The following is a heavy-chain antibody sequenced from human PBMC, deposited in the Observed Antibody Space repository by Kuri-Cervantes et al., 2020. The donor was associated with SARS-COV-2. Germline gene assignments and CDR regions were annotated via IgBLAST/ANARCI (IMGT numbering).Heavy chain of an antibody. CDR3: AKDRRWVGAEKYYFDY. CDR2: INGDGSTR. Sequence: GESLKTSCVASGFTFRSYWMHWVRQAPGKGLVWVSRINGDGSTRTYANSVKGRFTISRDNAKNTLYLQMNSLRAEDTAVYYCAKDRRWVGAEKYYFDYWGQGTLVTVSS. D-gene: IGHD1-26*01. CDR1: GFTFRSYW. J-gene: IGHJ4*02. V-gene: IGHV3-74*03.